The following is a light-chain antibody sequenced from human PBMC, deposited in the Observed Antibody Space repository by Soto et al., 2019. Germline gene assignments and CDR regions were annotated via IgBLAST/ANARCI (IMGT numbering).Light chain of an antibody. Sequence: QSALTQPASVSGSPGQSITISCTGNSSDVGGYNYVSWYQQHPGKAPKLMIYDVSNRPSGVSNRFSGSKSGNTASLTISGLQAEDEADYYCSSYTSSSPDVFGTGTKVTVL. CDR2: DVS. J-gene: IGLJ1*01. CDR3: SSYTSSSPDV. CDR1: SSDVGGYNY. V-gene: IGLV2-14*01.